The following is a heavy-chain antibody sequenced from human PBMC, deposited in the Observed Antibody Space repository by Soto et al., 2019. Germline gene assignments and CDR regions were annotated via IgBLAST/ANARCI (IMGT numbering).Heavy chain of an antibody. Sequence: GPGPRDPSETLSLTCTVSGGSISSGDYYWSWIRQPPGKGLEWIGYIYYSGSTYYNPSLKSRVTISVDTSKNQFSLKLSSVTAADTAVYYCVRDALSGMDVWGQGTTVTVSS. V-gene: IGHV4-30-4*01. CDR1: GGSISSGDYY. CDR3: VRDALSGMDV. J-gene: IGHJ6*02. CDR2: IYYSGST.